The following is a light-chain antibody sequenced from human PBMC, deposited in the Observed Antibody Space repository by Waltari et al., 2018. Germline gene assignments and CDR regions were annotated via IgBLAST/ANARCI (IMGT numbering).Light chain of an antibody. J-gene: IGLJ2*01. CDR2: YDS. Sequence: YVLTQPPSVSVAPGETASLTCGGRNIDTTGVHWYQPKAGQAPVLVIYYDSDRPSGIPERFSGSNSGNTATLTISRVEAGDEADYYCQVWDSSSASVVFGDGSRLTVL. CDR1: NIDTTG. V-gene: IGLV3-21*04. CDR3: QVWDSSSASVV.